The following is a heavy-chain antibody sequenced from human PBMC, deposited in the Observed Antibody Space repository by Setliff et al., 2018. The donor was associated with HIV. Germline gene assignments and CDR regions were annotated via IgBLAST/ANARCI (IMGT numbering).Heavy chain of an antibody. CDR1: GGSISSFY. D-gene: IGHD3-22*01. V-gene: IGHV4-4*08. Sequence: SETLSLTCTVSGGSISSFYWSWIRQPPGKGLEWIGYIYYSGSTSYNPSLKSRVTISVDTSKRQFSLKMSSVTAADTAMYFCAGDSGYPSNWFDPWGQGTLVTVSS. J-gene: IGHJ5*02. CDR3: AGDSGYPSNWFDP. CDR2: IYYSGST.